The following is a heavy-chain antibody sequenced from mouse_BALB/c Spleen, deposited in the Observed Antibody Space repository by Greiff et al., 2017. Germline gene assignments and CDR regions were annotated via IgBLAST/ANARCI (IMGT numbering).Heavy chain of an antibody. CDR1: GFTFSSFG. CDR3: ASQTARATSWFAY. D-gene: IGHD3-2*01. CDR2: ISSGSSTI. V-gene: IGHV5-17*02. Sequence: EVQGVESGGGLVQPGGSRKLSCAASGFTFSSFGMHWVRQAPEKGLEWVAYISSGSSTIYYADTVKGRFTISRDNPKNTLFLQMTSLRSEDTAMYYCASQTARATSWFAYWGQGTLVTVSA. J-gene: IGHJ3*01.